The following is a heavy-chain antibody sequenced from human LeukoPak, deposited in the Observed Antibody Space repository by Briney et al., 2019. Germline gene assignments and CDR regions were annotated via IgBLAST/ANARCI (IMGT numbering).Heavy chain of an antibody. CDR3: ARGLAAAGTRGPY. V-gene: IGHV3-11*04. J-gene: IGHJ4*02. CDR1: GFIFSDCY. D-gene: IGHD6-13*01. Sequence: GGSLRLSCAASGFIFSDCYMSWIRQAPGKGLEWVSYISYSGDTIYYADSVKGRFTVSRDNAKNSLYLQMNSLRADDTAVYYCARGLAAAGTRGPYWGQGTLVTVSS. CDR2: ISYSGDTI.